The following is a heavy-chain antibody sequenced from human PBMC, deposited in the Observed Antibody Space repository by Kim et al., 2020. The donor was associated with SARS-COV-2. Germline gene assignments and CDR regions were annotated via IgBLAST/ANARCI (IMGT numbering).Heavy chain of an antibody. CDR2: ISSQTGNP. CDR1: GYTFTSFS. D-gene: IGHD1-26*01. Sequence: ASVKVSCKASGYTFTSFSMNWMRQAPGQGLEWMGYISSQTGNPTYAQGFTGRFVFWWETSVTTAYLEINSLEADDTGIYYCARDLRSGRYDYWGQGTLVTVSS. CDR3: ARDLRSGRYDY. V-gene: IGHV7-4-1*02. J-gene: IGHJ4*02.